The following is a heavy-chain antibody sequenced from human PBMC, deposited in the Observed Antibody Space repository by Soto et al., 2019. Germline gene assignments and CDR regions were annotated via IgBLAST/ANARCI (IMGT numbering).Heavy chain of an antibody. D-gene: IGHD1-26*01. J-gene: IGHJ4*02. Sequence: EVQLVESGGGLVKPGGSLRLSCEDSGFTFSSYTMNWVRRAPGKGLECVSSISTRSTNTHYADSVRGRFTISRDNAKRSLYLRMNSLRAEDTAVYYCARGLLYYFECWGQGTRVTVSS. CDR1: GFTFSSYT. V-gene: IGHV3-21*02. CDR2: ISTRSTNT. CDR3: ARGLLYYFEC.